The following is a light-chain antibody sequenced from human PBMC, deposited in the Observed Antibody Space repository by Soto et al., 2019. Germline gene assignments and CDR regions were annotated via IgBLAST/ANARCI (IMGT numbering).Light chain of an antibody. V-gene: IGKV1-39*01. J-gene: IGKJ5*01. CDR2: TAS. CDR3: QQSYRTPIS. CDR1: QSISSH. Sequence: IRMTQSPSSLSASVGDTVTITCRASQSISSHLNWYQQKPGKAPNLLMYTASNLQSGVPSRFSGSGSGTDFTLTISSLQPEDFATYYCQQSYRTPISFGQGTRLEIK.